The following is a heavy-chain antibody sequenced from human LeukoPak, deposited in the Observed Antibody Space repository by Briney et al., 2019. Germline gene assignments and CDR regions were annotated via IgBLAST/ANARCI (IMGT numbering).Heavy chain of an antibody. CDR3: ATSKNNWGSSRSTYFDY. J-gene: IGHJ4*02. Sequence: SETLSLTCTVSGGSISSSSYYWGWIRQPPGKGLEWIGSIYYSGSTYYNPSLKSRVTISVDTSKNQFSLKLSSVTAADTAVYYCATSKNNWGSSRSTYFDYWGQGTLVTVSS. CDR1: GGSISSSSYY. D-gene: IGHD7-27*01. CDR2: IYYSGST. V-gene: IGHV4-39*07.